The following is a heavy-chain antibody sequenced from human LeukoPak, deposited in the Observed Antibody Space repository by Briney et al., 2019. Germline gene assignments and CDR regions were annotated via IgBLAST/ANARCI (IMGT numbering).Heavy chain of an antibody. V-gene: IGHV3-74*01. CDR2: MNSDGSSR. CDR3: ARGALYESSSSDY. D-gene: IGHD6-13*01. Sequence: GGSLRLSCAVSGFTLSRHWMHWVRHAPGKGLVWVSRMNSDGSSRSYADSVKGRFTISRDNAKNTLYLQMNSLRDEDTAVYYCARGALYESSSSDYWGQGTLVTVSS. CDR1: GFTLSRHW. J-gene: IGHJ4*02.